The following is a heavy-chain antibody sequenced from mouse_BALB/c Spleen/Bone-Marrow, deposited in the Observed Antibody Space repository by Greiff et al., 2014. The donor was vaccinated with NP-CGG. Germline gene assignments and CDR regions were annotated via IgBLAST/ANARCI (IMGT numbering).Heavy chain of an antibody. CDR2: ISYSGST. Sequence: VQLKESGPGLVKPSQSLSLTCTVTGYSITSDYAWNWIRPFPGNKLEWMGYISYSGSTSYNPSLKSRISITRDTSKNQFFLQLNSVTTEDTATYYCARRDWDAFAYWGQGTLVTVSA. J-gene: IGHJ3*01. CDR1: GYSITSDYA. V-gene: IGHV3-2*02. CDR3: ARRDWDAFAY. D-gene: IGHD4-1*01.